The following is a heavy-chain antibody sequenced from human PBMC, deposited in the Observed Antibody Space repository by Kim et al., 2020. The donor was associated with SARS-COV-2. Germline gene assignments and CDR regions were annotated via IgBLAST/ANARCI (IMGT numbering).Heavy chain of an antibody. D-gene: IGHD3-3*01. CDR3: ARDSRFLEWFIQDYYYGMDV. CDR2: IYYSGST. CDR1: GGSVSSGSYY. Sequence: SETLSLTCTVSGGSVSSGSYYWSWIRQPPGKGLEWIGYIYYSGSTNYNPSLKSRVTISVDTSKNQFSLKLSSVTAADTAVYYCARDSRFLEWFIQDYYYGMDVWGQGTTVTVSS. V-gene: IGHV4-61*01. J-gene: IGHJ6*02.